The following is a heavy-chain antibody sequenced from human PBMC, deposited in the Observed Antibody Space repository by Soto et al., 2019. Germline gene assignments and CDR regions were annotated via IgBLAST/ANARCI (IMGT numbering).Heavy chain of an antibody. J-gene: IGHJ6*02. CDR2: ITPDDDNT. V-gene: IGHV1-18*01. Sequence: QVQLVQSGTEVKKPGASVKVSCKASGYTFNSYGISWVRQAPGQGLEWMGWITPDDDNTNYAQNLQGRVTMTTDTSTRTAYMELRSLRSDDAAGYYCARGGYYESSGSRNYHYYGMDAWGQATTVTFS. CDR3: ARGGYYESSGSRNYHYYGMDA. D-gene: IGHD3-22*01. CDR1: GYTFNSYG.